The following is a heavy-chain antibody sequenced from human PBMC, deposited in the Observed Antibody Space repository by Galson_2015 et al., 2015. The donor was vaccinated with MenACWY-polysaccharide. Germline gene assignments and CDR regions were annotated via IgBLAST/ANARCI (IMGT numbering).Heavy chain of an antibody. J-gene: IGHJ6*02. CDR2: INRYGSAR. CDR3: AGGLPALGL. Sequence: SLRLSCAASGFTFNTHWMHWVRQAPGKGLVWVSRINRYGSARYYVDSVKGRFTISRDNAKDSLYLQMNSLRADDTAVYFCAGGLPALGLWGQGTTVTVSS. D-gene: IGHD7-27*01. V-gene: IGHV3-74*01. CDR1: GFTFNTHW.